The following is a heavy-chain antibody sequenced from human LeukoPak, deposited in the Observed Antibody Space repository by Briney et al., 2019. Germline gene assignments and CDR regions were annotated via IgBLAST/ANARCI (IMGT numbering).Heavy chain of an antibody. CDR2: INPNSGGT. V-gene: IGHV1-2*02. CDR1: GYTFTGYY. CDR3: ARSRYYYDRSDY. D-gene: IGHD3-22*01. Sequence: ASVKVSCKASGYTFTGYYMHCVRQAPGQGLEWMGWINPNSGGTNYAQKFQGRVTMTRDTSISTAYMELSRLRSDDTAVYYCARSRYYYDRSDYWGQGTLVTVSS. J-gene: IGHJ4*02.